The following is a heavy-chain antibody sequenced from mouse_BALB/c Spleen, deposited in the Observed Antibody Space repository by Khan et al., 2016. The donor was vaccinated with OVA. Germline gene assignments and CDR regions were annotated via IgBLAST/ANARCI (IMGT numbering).Heavy chain of an antibody. Sequence: EVQLQESGPELVKPGASVRMSCKASGYTFTSYVMHWVKQKPGQGLEWIGYIYPYNDDTKYNEKFKGKATLTSDKSSSTAYKEISSLPSEDSAVYDCAKNYRYDVYFDYWGQGTTLTVSA. CDR3: AKNYRYDVYFDY. V-gene: IGHV1S136*01. D-gene: IGHD2-14*01. CDR1: GYTFTSYV. J-gene: IGHJ2*01. CDR2: IYPYNDDT.